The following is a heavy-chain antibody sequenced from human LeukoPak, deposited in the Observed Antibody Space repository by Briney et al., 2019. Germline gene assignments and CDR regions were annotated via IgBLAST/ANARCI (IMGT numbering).Heavy chain of an antibody. CDR1: GDSVSSNSVA. D-gene: IGHD5-12*01. CDR2: TYYRSTWYY. CDR3: ARGATAYFDY. J-gene: IGHJ4*02. V-gene: IGHV6-1*01. Sequence: SQTLSLTCAISGDSVSSNSVAWNWVRRSPSRGLEWLGRTYYRSTWYYDYAVSVKSRITISPDTSKNQFSLQLNSVTPEDTAVYYRARGATAYFDYWGQGTLVTVSS.